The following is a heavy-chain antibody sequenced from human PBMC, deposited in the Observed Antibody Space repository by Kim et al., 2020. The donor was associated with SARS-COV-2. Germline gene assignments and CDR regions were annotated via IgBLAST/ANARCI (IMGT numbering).Heavy chain of an antibody. V-gene: IGHV4-34*01. D-gene: IGHD3-10*01. CDR3: ARGLTPRVRGVIGY. Sequence: NPALKRRVTISVDTSKNQFSLKLSSVTAADTAVYYCARGLTPRVRGVIGYWGQGTLVTVSS. J-gene: IGHJ4*02.